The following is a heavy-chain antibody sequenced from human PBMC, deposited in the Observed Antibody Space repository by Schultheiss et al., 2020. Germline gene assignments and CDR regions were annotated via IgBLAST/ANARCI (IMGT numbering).Heavy chain of an antibody. J-gene: IGHJ3*02. D-gene: IGHD1-1*01. CDR1: GYSFTSYW. CDR3: ASTTGTEHDAFDI. Sequence: GGSLRLSCKGSGYSFTSYWISWVRQMPGKGLEWMGRIDPSDSYADYSPSFQGQVTISADKSISTAYLQWSSLKASDTAMYYCASTTGTEHDAFDIWGQGTMVTVSS. CDR2: IDPSDSYA. V-gene: IGHV5-10-1*04.